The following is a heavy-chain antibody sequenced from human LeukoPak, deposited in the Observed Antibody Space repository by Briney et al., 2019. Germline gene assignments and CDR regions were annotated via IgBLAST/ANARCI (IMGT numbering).Heavy chain of an antibody. CDR2: IKSKTDGGTT. CDR3: TTDPAHSSSWFDAFDI. CDR1: GFTFSNAW. Sequence: GGSLRLSCAASGFTFSNAWMSWVRQAPGKGLEWVGRIKSKTDGGTTDYAAPVKGRFTISRDDSKNTLYLQMNSLKTEDTAVYYCTTDPAHSSSWFDAFDIWGQGTMVTVSS. V-gene: IGHV3-15*01. D-gene: IGHD6-13*01. J-gene: IGHJ3*02.